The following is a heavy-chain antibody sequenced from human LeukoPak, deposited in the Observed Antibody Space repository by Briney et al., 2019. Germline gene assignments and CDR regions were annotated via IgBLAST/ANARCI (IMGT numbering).Heavy chain of an antibody. CDR2: IYYSGST. J-gene: IGHJ5*02. D-gene: IGHD6-6*01. CDR1: GGSISSYY. V-gene: IGHV4-59*01. CDR3: ARSGSSSDWFGP. Sequence: SETLSLTCTVSGGSISSYYWSWIRQPPGKGLEWIGYIYYSGSTNYNPSLKSRVTISVDTSKNQFSLKLSSVTAADTAVYYCARSGSSSDWFGPWGQGTLVTVSS.